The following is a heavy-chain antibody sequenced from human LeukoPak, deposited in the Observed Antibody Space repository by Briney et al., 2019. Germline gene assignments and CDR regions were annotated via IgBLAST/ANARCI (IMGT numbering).Heavy chain of an antibody. J-gene: IGHJ4*02. CDR2: INPNSGGT. V-gene: IGHV1-2*06. D-gene: IGHD3-22*01. Sequence: ASVKVPCKASGYTFTGYYMHWVRQAPGQGLEWMGRINPNSGGTNYAQKFQGRVTMTRDTSISTAYMELSRLRSDDTAVYYCARDPSYYYDSSGYPAGYWGQGTLVTVSS. CDR1: GYTFTGYY. CDR3: ARDPSYYYDSSGYPAGY.